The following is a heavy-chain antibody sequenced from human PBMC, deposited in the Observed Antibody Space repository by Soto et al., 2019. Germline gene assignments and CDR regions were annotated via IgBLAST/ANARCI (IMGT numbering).Heavy chain of an antibody. CDR3: ARGGYCSGGSCYLGAFEI. Sequence: GGSLRLSCAASGFTFSTYAMHWVRQAPRKGLEYVSAISANGGSTYYANSVNGRFTISRDNSKNTLYLQMGSLRADDMAVYYCARGGYCSGGSCYLGAFEIWGQGTMVTVSS. CDR2: ISANGGST. J-gene: IGHJ3*02. CDR1: GFTFSTYA. V-gene: IGHV3-64*01. D-gene: IGHD2-15*01.